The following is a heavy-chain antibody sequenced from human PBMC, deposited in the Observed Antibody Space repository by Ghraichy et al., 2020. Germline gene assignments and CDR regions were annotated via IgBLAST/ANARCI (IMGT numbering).Heavy chain of an antibody. Sequence: GGSLRLSCEVSGFSFSIYWIHWVRQAPGKGLVWVSHINGDGSDTSYADSVKGRFTISRDFAKNTVYLQMNSLRAEDTAVYYCVTFVVEQAWGKGTLVTVSS. CDR2: INGDGSDT. CDR3: VTFVVEQA. D-gene: IGHD2-21*01. V-gene: IGHV3-74*01. CDR1: GFSFSIYW. J-gene: IGHJ5*02.